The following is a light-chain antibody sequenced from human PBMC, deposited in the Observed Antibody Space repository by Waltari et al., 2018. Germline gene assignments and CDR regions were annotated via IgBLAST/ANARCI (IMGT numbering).Light chain of an antibody. CDR3: QQRTNWPLWT. CDR1: ESIGIY. CDR2: DAS. Sequence: EIVLTQSPVTLSLSPGERVALSCRASESIGIYLAWYQQKPGQAPRLLIFDASRRASGVPARFSGSGSGRDFALTISYLEPEDAAVYYCQQRTNWPLWTFGQGTKLEI. J-gene: IGKJ1*01. V-gene: IGKV3-11*02.